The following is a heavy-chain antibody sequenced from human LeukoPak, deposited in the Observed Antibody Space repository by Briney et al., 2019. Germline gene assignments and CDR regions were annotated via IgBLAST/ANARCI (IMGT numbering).Heavy chain of an antibody. CDR2: IYYSGST. CDR1: GGSTSSYY. D-gene: IGHD6-19*01. V-gene: IGHV4-59*08. Sequence: SQTLSLTCTVSGGSTSSYYWSWIRQPPGKGLEWIGYIYYSGSTNYNPTLKRRVTISADTSKNPFSLKLSSVTAADTAVYYCARPSSYSSGWYGFDYWGQGTLVTVSS. J-gene: IGHJ4*02. CDR3: ARPSSYSSGWYGFDY.